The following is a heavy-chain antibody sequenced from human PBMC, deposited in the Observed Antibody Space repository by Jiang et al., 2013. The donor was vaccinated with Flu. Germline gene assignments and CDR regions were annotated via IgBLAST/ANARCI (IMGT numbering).Heavy chain of an antibody. CDR2: IYYSGST. J-gene: IGHJ4*02. CDR3: ARLSLRRAYYFDY. D-gene: IGHD5/OR15-5a*01. V-gene: IGHV4-39*01. Sequence: LLKPSETLSLTCTVSGGSISSSSYYWGWIRQPPGKGLEWIGSIYYSGSTYYNPSLKSRVTISVDTSKNQFSLKLSSVTAADTAVYYCARLSLRRAYYFDYWGQGTLVTVSS. CDR1: GGSISSSSYY.